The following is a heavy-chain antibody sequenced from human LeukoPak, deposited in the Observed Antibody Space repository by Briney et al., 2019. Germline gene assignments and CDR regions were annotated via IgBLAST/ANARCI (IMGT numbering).Heavy chain of an antibody. J-gene: IGHJ6*03. CDR3: ARGPAAIYMDV. D-gene: IGHD2-2*02. Sequence: SETLSLTCTVSDGSISSYFWSWIRQPPGKGLEWIWYISYSGTTNYSPSPKSRVTTPLDASKNKSSWKLSSVSAADTAVYYSARGPAAIYMDVWGKGTTVTISS. V-gene: IGHV4-59*01. CDR1: DGSISSYF. CDR2: ISYSGTT.